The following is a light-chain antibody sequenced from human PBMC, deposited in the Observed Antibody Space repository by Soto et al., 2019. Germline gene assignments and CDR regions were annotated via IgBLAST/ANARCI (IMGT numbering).Light chain of an antibody. CDR1: SSDVGGYNY. CDR3: SSYTTSNTRQIV. J-gene: IGLJ1*01. V-gene: IGLV2-14*01. Sequence: QSVLTQPASVSGSPGQSITISCTGTSSDVGGYNYVSWYQQHPGKAPKFMIYDVSNRPSGVSNRFSGSKSGNTASLTMSGLQAEDEADYYGSSYTTSNTRQIVFGTGTKLTVL. CDR2: DVS.